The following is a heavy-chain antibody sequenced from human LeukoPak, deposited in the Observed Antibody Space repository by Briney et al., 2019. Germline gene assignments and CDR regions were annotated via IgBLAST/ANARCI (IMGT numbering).Heavy chain of an antibody. CDR2: IKQGGSEK. CDR3: ASVTKSDAFDI. Sequence: PGGSLRLSCAASGFTFSSYWMSWVRQAPGKGLEWVANIKQGGSEKYYVDSVKGRFTISRDNAKNSLYLQMNSLRAEDTAVYYCASVTKSDAFDIWGQGTMVTVSS. CDR1: GFTFSSYW. J-gene: IGHJ3*02. V-gene: IGHV3-7*01. D-gene: IGHD4-17*01.